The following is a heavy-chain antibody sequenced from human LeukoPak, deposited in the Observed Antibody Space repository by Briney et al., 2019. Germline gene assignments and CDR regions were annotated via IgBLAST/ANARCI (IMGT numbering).Heavy chain of an antibody. D-gene: IGHD3-22*01. CDR3: ARVKPDSSGYYSTGRIYAFDI. Sequence: ASVKVSCKASGYTFTSYDINWVRQATGQGLEWMGWMNPNSGNTGYAQKFQGRVTMTRNTSISTAYMELSSLRSEDTAVYYCARVKPDSSGYYSTGRIYAFDIWGQGTMVTVSS. J-gene: IGHJ3*02. CDR1: GYTFTSYD. V-gene: IGHV1-8*01. CDR2: MNPNSGNT.